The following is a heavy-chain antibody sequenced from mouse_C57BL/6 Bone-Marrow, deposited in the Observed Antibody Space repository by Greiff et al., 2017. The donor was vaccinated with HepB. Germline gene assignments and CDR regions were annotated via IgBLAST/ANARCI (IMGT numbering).Heavy chain of an antibody. V-gene: IGHV1-50*01. CDR3: ARAKGLPAWFAY. Sequence: QVQLQQPGAELVKPGASVKLSCKASGYTFTSYWMPWVKQRPGQGLEWIGEIDPSDSYTNYNQKFKGKATLTVDTSSSTAYMQLSSLTSEDSAVYYCARAKGLPAWFAYWGQGTLVTVSA. CDR1: GYTFTSYW. D-gene: IGHD3-1*01. CDR2: IDPSDSYT. J-gene: IGHJ3*01.